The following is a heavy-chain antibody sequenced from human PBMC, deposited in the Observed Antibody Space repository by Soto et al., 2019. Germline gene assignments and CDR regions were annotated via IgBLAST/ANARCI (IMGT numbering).Heavy chain of an antibody. V-gene: IGHV4-34*01. CDR2: INHSGST. CDR3: ARGLYYYGSGSYNY. CDR1: GGSFSGYY. J-gene: IGHJ4*02. D-gene: IGHD3-10*01. Sequence: PSETMSLTCAVYGGSFSGYYWSWIRQPPRKGLEWIGEINHSGSTNYNPSLKSRVTISVDTSKNQFSLKLSSVTAADTSVYYCARGLYYYGSGSYNYWGQGTLVTVSS.